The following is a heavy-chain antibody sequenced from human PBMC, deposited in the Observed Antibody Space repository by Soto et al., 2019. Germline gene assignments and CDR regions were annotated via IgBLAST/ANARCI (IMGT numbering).Heavy chain of an antibody. CDR3: ARAPDYDYIWGSYRYTQYFDY. CDR2: ISAYNGNT. CDR1: GYTFTSYG. Sequence: ASVKVSCKXSGYTFTSYGISWVRQAPGQGLEWMGWISAYNGNTNYAQKLQGRVTMTTDTSTSTAYMELRSLRSDDTAVYYCARAPDYDYIWGSYRYTQYFDYWGQGTLVTVSS. D-gene: IGHD3-16*02. V-gene: IGHV1-18*01. J-gene: IGHJ4*02.